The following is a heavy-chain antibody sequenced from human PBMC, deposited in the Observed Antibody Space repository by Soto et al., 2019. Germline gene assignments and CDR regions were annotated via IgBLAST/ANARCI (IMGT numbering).Heavy chain of an antibody. CDR2: INHSGST. CDR3: ARAGPQLLLPYYYYYYMDV. J-gene: IGHJ6*03. D-gene: IGHD2-15*01. Sequence: PSETLSLTCAVYGGSFSGYYWSWIRQPPGKGLEWIGEINHSGSTNYNPSLKSRVTISVDTSKNQFSLKLSSVTAADTAVYYCARAGPQLLLPYYYYYYMDVWGKGTTVTVSS. V-gene: IGHV4-34*01. CDR1: GGSFSGYY.